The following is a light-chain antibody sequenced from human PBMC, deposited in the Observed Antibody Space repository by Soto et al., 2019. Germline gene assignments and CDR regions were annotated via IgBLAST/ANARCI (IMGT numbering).Light chain of an antibody. Sequence: QSVLTQPASVSGSPGQSIIISCTGTSSDIGSYNFVSWYQQHPGKAPKLMLYDVSNRPSGVSNRFSGSKSDNTASLTISGLQAEDEADYYCSSYTGTASYVFGTGTKLTVL. V-gene: IGLV2-14*01. CDR3: SSYTGTASYV. CDR1: SSDIGSYNF. CDR2: DVS. J-gene: IGLJ1*01.